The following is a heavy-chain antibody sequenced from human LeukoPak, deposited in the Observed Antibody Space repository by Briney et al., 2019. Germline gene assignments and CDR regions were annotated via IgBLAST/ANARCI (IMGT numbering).Heavy chain of an antibody. CDR3: AKDRYYDSSGPWGY. Sequence: SETLSLTCAVYGGSFSGYYWSWIRQPPGKGLEWIGEINHSGSTNYNPSLKSRVTISVDTSKNQFSLKLSSVTAEDTAVYYCAKDRYYDSSGPWGYWGQGTLVTVSS. D-gene: IGHD3-22*01. CDR2: INHSGST. CDR1: GGSFSGYY. J-gene: IGHJ4*02. V-gene: IGHV4-34*01.